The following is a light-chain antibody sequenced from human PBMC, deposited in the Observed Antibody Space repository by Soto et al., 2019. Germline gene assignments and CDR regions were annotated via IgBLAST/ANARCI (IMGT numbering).Light chain of an antibody. CDR2: QAS. J-gene: IGKJ1*01. Sequence: DIQMTQSPSTLPASVGDRVTITCRASQSLSSWLAWYQQKPGKAPKLLISQASSLEYGVPSRFSGSGSDTEFTLTISSLQPDDFATYYCQQYKSYSRTFGQGTKVEIK. V-gene: IGKV1-5*03. CDR3: QQYKSYSRT. CDR1: QSLSSW.